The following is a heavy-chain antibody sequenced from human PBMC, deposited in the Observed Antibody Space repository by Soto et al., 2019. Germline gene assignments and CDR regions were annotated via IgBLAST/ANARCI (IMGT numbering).Heavy chain of an antibody. Sequence: QVQLVESGGGVVHPERSLRLSCSASEFTFSSYAMHWVRQAPGKGLEWVAGISYDGGHKFNGDSVRGRFTISRDSSKTTVFLQMNSLRPEDTAAYYCARVKTDYSNPRGPFFFYGMDVWGQGTTVTVSS. CDR2: ISYDGGHK. CDR3: ARVKTDYSNPRGPFFFYGMDV. V-gene: IGHV3-30-3*01. CDR1: EFTFSSYA. J-gene: IGHJ6*02. D-gene: IGHD4-4*01.